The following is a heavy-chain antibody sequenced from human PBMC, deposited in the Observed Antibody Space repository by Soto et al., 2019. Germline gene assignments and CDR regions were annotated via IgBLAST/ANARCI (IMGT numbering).Heavy chain of an antibody. D-gene: IGHD6-19*01. CDR3: AKDSPYSSGXSDV. V-gene: IGHV3-23*01. J-gene: IGHJ6*02. Sequence: PGGSLRLSFAASGFTFSSYAMSWVRQAPGKGLEWVSSISCSGGSTYYEDSVKGRFTISRENSKNTLYLQMNSLRAEETAVYYCAKDSPYSSGXSDVWGQGTTVXVXS. CDR2: ISCSGGST. CDR1: GFTFSSYA.